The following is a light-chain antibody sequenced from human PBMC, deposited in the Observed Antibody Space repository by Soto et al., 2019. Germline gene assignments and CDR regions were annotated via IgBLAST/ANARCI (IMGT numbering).Light chain of an antibody. Sequence: QLVLTQPPSVSGAPGQRVTISCTGSSSNIGAGYDVHWYQQLPGTAPKLLISSNNNRPSGVPDRFSVSKSGTSASLAITRLQPEGEADYYCQSYDSSLALARVFGTGTKVTVL. CDR2: SNN. J-gene: IGLJ1*01. CDR1: SSNIGAGYD. CDR3: QSYDSSLALARV. V-gene: IGLV1-40*01.